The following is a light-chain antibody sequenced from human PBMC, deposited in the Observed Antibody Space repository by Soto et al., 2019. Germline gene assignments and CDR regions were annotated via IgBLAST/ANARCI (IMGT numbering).Light chain of an antibody. V-gene: IGLV2-14*01. CDR2: DVS. CDR3: SSYTSSSPLV. J-gene: IGLJ1*01. CDR1: SSDVGRYNY. Sequence: QSVLTQPASVSGSPGQSITISCTGTSSDVGRYNYVSWYQQHPGKAPKVMIYDVSNRPSGVSNRFSGSKSGNTASLTISGLQAEDEADYYCSSYTSSSPLVFGTGTKVTVL.